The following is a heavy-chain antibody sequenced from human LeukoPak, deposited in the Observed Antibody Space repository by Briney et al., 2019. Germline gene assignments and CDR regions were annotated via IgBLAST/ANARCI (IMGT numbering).Heavy chain of an antibody. V-gene: IGHV3-48*03. D-gene: IGHD3-10*02. Sequence: GGSLRLSCAASGFSFSSYEINWVRQAPGKGLEWVSYIGSSGSTIYYADSVKGRFTISRDNAKNSLYLQMNSLRAEDTAVYYCAELGITMIGGVWGKGTTVTISS. CDR1: GFSFSSYE. J-gene: IGHJ6*04. CDR2: IGSSGSTI. CDR3: AELGITMIGGV.